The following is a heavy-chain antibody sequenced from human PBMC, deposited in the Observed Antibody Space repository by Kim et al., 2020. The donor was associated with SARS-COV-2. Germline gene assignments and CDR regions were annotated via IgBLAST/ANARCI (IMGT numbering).Heavy chain of an antibody. V-gene: IGHV3-30*04. CDR2: ISYDGSNK. CDR3: ARGLPFPKILSGYYPPGY. D-gene: IGHD3-9*01. Sequence: GGSLRLSCAASGFTFSSYAMHWVRQAPGKGLEWVALISYDGSNKYYADSVKGRFTISRDNSKNTEDLQMNNLRAEDTAMYYCARGLPFPKILSGYYPPGYWGQGTLVTVSS. J-gene: IGHJ4*02. CDR1: GFTFSSYA.